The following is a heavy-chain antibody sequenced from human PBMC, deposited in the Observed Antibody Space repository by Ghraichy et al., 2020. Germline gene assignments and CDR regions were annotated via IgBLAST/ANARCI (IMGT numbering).Heavy chain of an antibody. Sequence: SQTLSLTCTVSGGSISSSSYYWGWIRQPPGKGLEWIGSIYYSGSSYYNPSLKSRVTISVDTSKNQLSLKLSSVTAADTAVYYCARLIPDIEVVPTARGWFDPWGQGTLVTVSS. CDR2: IYYSGSS. J-gene: IGHJ5*02. CDR1: GGSISSSSYY. CDR3: ARLIPDIEVVPTARGWFDP. D-gene: IGHD2-2*01. V-gene: IGHV4-39*01.